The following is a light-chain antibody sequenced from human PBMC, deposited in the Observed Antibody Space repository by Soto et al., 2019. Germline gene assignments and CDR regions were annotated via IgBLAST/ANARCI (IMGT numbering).Light chain of an antibody. CDR3: QQFNIWPHMLS. V-gene: IGKV3-20*01. J-gene: IGKJ4*01. CDR2: GVS. Sequence: EVVLTQSPGTLSLSPGERATLSCRTSQSVSASQLAWYQQKPGQAPRLLIYGVSNRATSIPDRFSGSGSGTHFTLTIDRLEPEDFAVYYCQQFNIWPHMLSFGGGTKLE. CDR1: QSVSASQ.